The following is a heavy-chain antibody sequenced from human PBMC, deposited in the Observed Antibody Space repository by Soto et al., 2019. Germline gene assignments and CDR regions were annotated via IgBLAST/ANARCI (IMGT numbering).Heavy chain of an antibody. V-gene: IGHV4-34*01. CDR2: INHSGST. Sequence: QVQLQQWGAGLLKPSETLSLTCAVYGGSFSGYNWSGFRRPPGRGLEWIGEINHSGSTNYNPSLKSRVTISVDTSKNQFSLKLSSVTAADTAVYYCARVGFGDSVIDYWGQGTLVTVSS. D-gene: IGHD3-10*01. J-gene: IGHJ4*02. CDR1: GGSFSGYN. CDR3: ARVGFGDSVIDY.